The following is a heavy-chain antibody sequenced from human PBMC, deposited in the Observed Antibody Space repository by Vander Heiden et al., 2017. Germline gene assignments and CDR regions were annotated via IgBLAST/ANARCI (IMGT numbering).Heavy chain of an antibody. V-gene: IGHV2-70*04. CDR3: ARMNYDSTGYYFYFDY. Sequence: QVTLKESGPAVVKPTQTLTLTCTFSGFSLSSSGMRVNWIRQPPGKALEWLARIDWEDGKFYRTSLKTRLTISKDTSKDQVVLTMTDMDPVDTATYYCARMNYDSTGYYFYFDYWGPGTLVTVSS. D-gene: IGHD3-22*01. J-gene: IGHJ4*02. CDR2: IDWEDGK. CDR1: GFSLSSSGMR.